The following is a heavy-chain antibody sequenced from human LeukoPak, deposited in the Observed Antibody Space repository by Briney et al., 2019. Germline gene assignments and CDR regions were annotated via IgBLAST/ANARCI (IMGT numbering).Heavy chain of an antibody. CDR2: ISVSGGST. J-gene: IGHJ4*02. Sequence: PGGSLRLSCAASGFTFSSYAMSWVRQAPGKGLEWVSAISVSGGSTYYADSVKGRFTISRDNSKNTLYLQMNSPRAEDTAVYYCAKFLPTHIVVANYYFDYWGQGTLVTVSS. V-gene: IGHV3-23*01. CDR1: GFTFSSYA. D-gene: IGHD2-21*01. CDR3: AKFLPTHIVVANYYFDY.